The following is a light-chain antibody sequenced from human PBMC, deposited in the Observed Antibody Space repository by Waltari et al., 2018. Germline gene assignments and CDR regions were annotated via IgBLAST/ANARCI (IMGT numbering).Light chain of an antibody. CDR2: WAS. CDR1: QSVLYSSNNKND. CDR3: QQYYNSPLT. J-gene: IGKJ4*01. V-gene: IGKV4-1*01. Sequence: DIVMTQSPDSLAVSLGERATINCKSRQSVLYSSNNKNDLAWYQQKPGPPPTVLIYWASTREAGVPDRFTGSGSGTDFTLTISSLQAEDVAVYYCQQYYNSPLTFGGGTKVEIK.